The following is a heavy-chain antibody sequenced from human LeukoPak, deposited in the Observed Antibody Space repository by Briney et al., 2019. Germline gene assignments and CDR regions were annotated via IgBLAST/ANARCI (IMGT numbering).Heavy chain of an antibody. D-gene: IGHD1-26*01. CDR2: ISSSSSYI. CDR3: ARGFYYRSVGATAFFDY. CDR1: GFTFSSYS. Sequence: KPGGPLRLSCAASGFTFSSYSMNWVRQAPGKGLEWVSSISSSSSYIYYADSVKGRFTISRDNAKNSLYLQMNSLRAEDTAVYYCARGFYYRSVGATAFFDYWGQGTLVTVSS. V-gene: IGHV3-21*01. J-gene: IGHJ4*02.